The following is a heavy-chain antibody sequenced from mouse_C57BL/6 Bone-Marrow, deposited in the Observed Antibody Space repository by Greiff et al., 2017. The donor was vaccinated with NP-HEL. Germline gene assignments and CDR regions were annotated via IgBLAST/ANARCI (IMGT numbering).Heavy chain of an antibody. D-gene: IGHD1-1*01. CDR2: INYDGSST. V-gene: IGHV5-16*01. J-gene: IGHJ4*01. Sequence: EVQRVESEGGLVQPGSSMKLSCTASGFTFSDYYMAWVRQVPEKGLEWVANINYDGSSTYYLDSLKSRFIISRDNAKNILYLQMSSLKSEDTATYYCARDNGHGSSWGYAMDYWGQGTSVTVSS. CDR1: GFTFSDYY. CDR3: ARDNGHGSSWGYAMDY.